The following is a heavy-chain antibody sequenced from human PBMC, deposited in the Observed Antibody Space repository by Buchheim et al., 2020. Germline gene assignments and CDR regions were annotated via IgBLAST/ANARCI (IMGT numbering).Heavy chain of an antibody. CDR3: ARDYAYDFWSGYYPNDAFDI. Sequence: VQLVESGGGVVRPGGSLRLSCAASGFTFSSYGMHWVRQAPGKGLEWVAVIWYDGSNKYYADSVKGRFTISRDNSKNTLYLQMNSLRAEDTAVYYCARDYAYDFWSGYYPNDAFDIWGQGT. CDR2: IWYDGSNK. CDR1: GFTFSSYG. V-gene: IGHV3-33*01. D-gene: IGHD3-3*01. J-gene: IGHJ3*02.